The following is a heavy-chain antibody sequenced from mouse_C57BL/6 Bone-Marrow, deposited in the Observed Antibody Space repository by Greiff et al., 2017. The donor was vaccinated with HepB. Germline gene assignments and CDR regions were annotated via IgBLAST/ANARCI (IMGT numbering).Heavy chain of an antibody. V-gene: IGHV1-47*01. Sequence: QVQLKESGAELVKPGASVKMSCKASGYTFTTYPIEWMKQNHGKSLEWIGNFHPYNDDTKYNEKFKGKATLTVEKSSSTVYLELSRLTSDDSAVYDCAGSGSSYENYFDYWGQGTTLTVSS. CDR2: FHPYNDDT. D-gene: IGHD1-1*01. J-gene: IGHJ2*01. CDR1: GYTFTTYP. CDR3: AGSGSSYENYFDY.